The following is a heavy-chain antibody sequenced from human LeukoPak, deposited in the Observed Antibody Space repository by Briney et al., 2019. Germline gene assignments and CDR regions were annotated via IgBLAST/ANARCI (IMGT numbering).Heavy chain of an antibody. D-gene: IGHD6-19*01. CDR2: ISSSSSYI. V-gene: IGHV3-21*01. Sequence: GGSLRLSCAASGFTFSSYSMNWVRQAPGKGLEWVSSISSSSSYIYYADSVKGRFTISRDNAKNSLYLQMNSLRAEDTAVYYCARAGPNLLFDYWGQGTLVTVSS. CDR1: GFTFSSYS. CDR3: ARAGPNLLFDY. J-gene: IGHJ4*02.